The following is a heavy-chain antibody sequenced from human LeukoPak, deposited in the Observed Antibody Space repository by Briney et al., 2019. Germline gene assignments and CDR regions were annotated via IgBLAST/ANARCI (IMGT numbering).Heavy chain of an antibody. CDR2: IYHSGST. CDR3: ARAQGDVNWFDP. CDR1: GYSISSGFY. J-gene: IGHJ5*02. Sequence: NPSETLSLTCAVSGYSISSGFYWGWIRQPPGKGLEWIGSIYHSGSTYYSPSLKSRVTISVDTSKNQFSLKLTSVTAAETAVYYCARAQGDVNWFDPWGQGTLVTVSS. V-gene: IGHV4-38-2*01.